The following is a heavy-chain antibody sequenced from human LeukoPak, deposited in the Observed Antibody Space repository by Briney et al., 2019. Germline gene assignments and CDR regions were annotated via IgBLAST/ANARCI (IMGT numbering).Heavy chain of an antibody. CDR2: IWYDGSNI. CDR3: AKEGDRGEALYYYYMDV. CDR1: GFMFSDYG. Sequence: PGGALTLSCAACGFMFSDYGLHWVRQAPGKGLEGVAAIWYDGSNIFYADSVKGPFTISRDNSKNALYLQMNSLRAEDTADYYCAKEGDRGEALYYYYMDVWGNGTTVTVSS. J-gene: IGHJ6*03. V-gene: IGHV3-33*06. D-gene: IGHD3-10*01.